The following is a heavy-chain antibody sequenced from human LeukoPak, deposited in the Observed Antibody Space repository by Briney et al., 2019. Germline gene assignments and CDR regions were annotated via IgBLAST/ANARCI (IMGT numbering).Heavy chain of an antibody. CDR3: ARVVGGSYSKQQYFDY. J-gene: IGHJ4*02. D-gene: IGHD1-26*01. V-gene: IGHV1-69*13. Sequence: GASVKVSCKASGGTFSSYAISWVRQAPGRGLEWMGVIIPSFGTANYAQKFQGRVTITADESTSTAYMELSSLRSEDTAVYYCARVVGGSYSKQQYFDYWGQGTLVTVSS. CDR1: GGTFSSYA. CDR2: IIPSFGTA.